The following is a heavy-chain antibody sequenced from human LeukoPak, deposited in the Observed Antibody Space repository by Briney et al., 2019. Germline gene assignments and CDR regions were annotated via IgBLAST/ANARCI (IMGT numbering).Heavy chain of an antibody. V-gene: IGHV1-69*05. J-gene: IGHJ4*02. Sequence: SGKASCKASGYTFTSYAMNWVRQAPGQGLEWMGGIIPIFGTANYAQKFQGRVTITTDESTSTAYMELSSLRSEDTAVYYCARGGIFGVVTQTPGAFDYWGQGTLVTVSS. CDR2: IIPIFGTA. D-gene: IGHD3-3*01. CDR3: ARGGIFGVVTQTPGAFDY. CDR1: GYTFTSYA.